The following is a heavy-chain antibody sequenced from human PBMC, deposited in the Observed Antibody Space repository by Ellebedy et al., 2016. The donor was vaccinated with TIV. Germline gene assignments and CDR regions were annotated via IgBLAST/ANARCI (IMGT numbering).Heavy chain of an antibody. CDR3: VKGDSVYYYMDV. CDR2: ISDTGITT. D-gene: IGHD2-15*01. CDR1: GFNFSTYA. V-gene: IGHV3-23*01. J-gene: IGHJ6*03. Sequence: PGGSLRLSCAAFGFNFSTYAMTWVRQVTGQGLGWVSGISDTGITTYYADSAKGRFTISRDNSRSKLYLQMNSLRAEDTAVYYCVKGDSVYYYMDVWGKGTTVTVSS.